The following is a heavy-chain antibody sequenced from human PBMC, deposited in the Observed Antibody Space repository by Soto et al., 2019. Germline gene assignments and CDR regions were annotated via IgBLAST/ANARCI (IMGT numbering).Heavy chain of an antibody. V-gene: IGHV5-51*01. CDR1: GYSFTSYW. CDR3: ARHEGCSYAQWWFDP. J-gene: IGHJ5*02. D-gene: IGHD5-18*01. CDR2: IYPGDSDT. Sequence: GESLKISCKGSGYSFTSYWIGWVRQMPGKGLEWMGIIYPGDSDTRYSPSFQGQVTISADKSISTAYLQWSSLKASDTAMYYCARHEGCSYAQWWFDPWGQGTLVTVSS.